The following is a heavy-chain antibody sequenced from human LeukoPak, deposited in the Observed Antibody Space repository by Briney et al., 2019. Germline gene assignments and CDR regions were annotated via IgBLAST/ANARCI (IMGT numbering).Heavy chain of an antibody. D-gene: IGHD3-10*02. J-gene: IGHJ6*04. CDR3: AELGITMIGGV. CDR2: ISSSGSTI. CDR1: GFTFSSYW. Sequence: GGSLRLTCAASGFTFSSYWMSWVRQAPGKGLEWVSYISSSGSTIYYADSVKGRFTISRDNAKNSLNLQMNSLRAEDTAVYYCAELGITMIGGVWGKGTTVTISS. V-gene: IGHV3-48*04.